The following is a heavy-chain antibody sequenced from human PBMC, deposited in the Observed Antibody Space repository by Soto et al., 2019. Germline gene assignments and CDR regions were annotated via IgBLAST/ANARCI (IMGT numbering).Heavy chain of an antibody. V-gene: IGHV4-30-4*01. J-gene: IGHJ6*02. CDR1: GGSISSGDYY. Sequence: SETLSLTCTVSGGSISSGDYYWSWIRQPPGKGLEWIGYIYYSGSTYYNPSLKSRVTISVDTSKNQFSLKLSSVTAADTAVYYCARDHMTTVTTYVPPREYYYYGMDVWGQGTTVTVSS. CDR2: IYYSGST. CDR3: ARDHMTTVTTYVPPREYYYYGMDV. D-gene: IGHD4-4*01.